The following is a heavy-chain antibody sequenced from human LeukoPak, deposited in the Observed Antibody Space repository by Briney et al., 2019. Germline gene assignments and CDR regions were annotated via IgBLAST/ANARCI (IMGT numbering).Heavy chain of an antibody. CDR3: ARRDYGGGYYFDY. V-gene: IGHV5-51*01. CDR2: IYPGDSDT. D-gene: IGHD4-23*01. J-gene: IGHJ4*02. Sequence: PGESLKISCKGSGYSFTTYWIAWVRQMPGKGLGWMGIIYPGDSDTRYSPSFQGQVTISADKSITTAYLQWSSLKASDTAMYYCARRDYGGGYYFDYWGQGTLVTVSS. CDR1: GYSFTTYW.